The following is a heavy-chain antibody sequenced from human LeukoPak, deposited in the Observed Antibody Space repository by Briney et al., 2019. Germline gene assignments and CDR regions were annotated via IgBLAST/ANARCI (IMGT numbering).Heavy chain of an antibody. J-gene: IGHJ4*02. CDR1: GFTFRSYD. V-gene: IGHV3-23*01. D-gene: IGHD2-2*01. CDR2: LSGSGDST. CDR3: AKEVWSAMYYFDF. Sequence: GGSLRLSCAASGFTFRSYDMSWVRQAPGKGLEWVSTLSGSGDSTYYADSVKGRFTISRDNSKNTLFLQMNSMGAEDTAVYYCAKEVWSAMYYFDFWGQGTLVTVSS.